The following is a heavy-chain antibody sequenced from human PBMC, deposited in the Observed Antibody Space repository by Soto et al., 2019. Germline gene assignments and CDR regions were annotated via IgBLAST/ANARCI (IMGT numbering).Heavy chain of an antibody. CDR1: GGSVSSGSYY. Sequence: QVQLQESGPGLVKPSETLSLTCTVSGGSVSSGSYYWSWIRQPPGKGLEWIGYIYYSGSTNYNPSLKTPVTVSVDPAKNQFSLKLRSVTDADTAVYYCARLGGYNTYCYFDLLCRCTLVTVSS. CDR2: IYYSGST. D-gene: IGHD6-25*01. V-gene: IGHV4-61*01. CDR3: ARLGGYNTYCYFDL. J-gene: IGHJ2*01.